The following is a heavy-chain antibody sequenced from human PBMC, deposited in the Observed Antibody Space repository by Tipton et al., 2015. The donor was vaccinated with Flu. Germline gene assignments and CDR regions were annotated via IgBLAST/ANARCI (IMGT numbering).Heavy chain of an antibody. V-gene: IGHV1-18*01. Sequence: VQLVQSGAEVQKPGASVKVSCKASGYTFTSYGISWVRQAPGQGLEWVGWISTYNGNTKYAQKLQGRVTMTTDTSTSTAYMELRSLISDDTALYFCTRAGGGNYDGRAVDSWGQGTTVTVSS. D-gene: IGHD1-26*01. J-gene: IGHJ3*02. CDR2: ISTYNGNT. CDR1: GYTFTSYG. CDR3: TRAGGGNYDGRAVDS.